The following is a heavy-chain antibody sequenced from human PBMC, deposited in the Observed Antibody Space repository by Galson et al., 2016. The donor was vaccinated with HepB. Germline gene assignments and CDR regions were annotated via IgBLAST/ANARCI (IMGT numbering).Heavy chain of an antibody. D-gene: IGHD1-26*01. J-gene: IGHJ3*02. CDR3: TKDIFIAGATWGLTFDI. CDR2: ISWDGGST. CDR1: GFTFGDYT. Sequence: SLRLSCAASGFTFGDYTMYWVRQFPGKGLEWVSLISWDGGSTYYADSVKGRFTISRDNSKNSLYLQMNSVRTEDTALYYCTKDIFIAGATWGLTFDIWGQGTMVTVSS. V-gene: IGHV3-43*01.